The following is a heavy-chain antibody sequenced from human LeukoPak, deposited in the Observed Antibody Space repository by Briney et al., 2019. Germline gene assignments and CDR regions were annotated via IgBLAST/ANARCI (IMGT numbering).Heavy chain of an antibody. Sequence: SETLSLTCTVSGGSISSNNYYWGWIRQPPGKGLEWIGSIYYSGSTNYNPSLKSRVTISVDTSKNQFSLKLSSVTAADTAVYYCARDLSGYERGAYYYYMDVWGKGTTVTVSS. CDR3: ARDLSGYERGAYYYYMDV. CDR2: IYYSGST. V-gene: IGHV4-39*07. D-gene: IGHD5-12*01. J-gene: IGHJ6*03. CDR1: GGSISSNNYY.